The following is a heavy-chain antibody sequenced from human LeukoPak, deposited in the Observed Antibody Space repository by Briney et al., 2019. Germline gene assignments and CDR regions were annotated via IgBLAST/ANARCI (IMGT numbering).Heavy chain of an antibody. CDR3: ATSIAVAGFYYFDY. J-gene: IGHJ4*02. D-gene: IGHD6-19*01. CDR1: GYTFTSYY. Sequence: ASVKVSCKASGYTFTSYYMHWVRQAPGKGLEWMGGFDPEDGETIYAQKFQGRVTMTEDTSTDTAYMELSSLRSEDTAVYYCATSIAVAGFYYFDYWGQGTLVTVSS. V-gene: IGHV1-24*01. CDR2: FDPEDGET.